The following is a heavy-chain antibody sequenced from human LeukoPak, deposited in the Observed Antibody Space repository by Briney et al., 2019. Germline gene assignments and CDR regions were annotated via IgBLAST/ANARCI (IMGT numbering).Heavy chain of an antibody. CDR1: GFTFSNAW. CDR2: IKSKTDGGTT. Sequence: AGGSLRLSCAASGFTFSNAWMSWVRQAPGKGLEWVGRIKSKTDGGTTDYAAPVKGRFTISRDDSKNTLYLQTNSLKTEDTAVYYCTTDYGYSSSQNDAFDIWGQGTMVTVSS. V-gene: IGHV3-15*01. J-gene: IGHJ3*02. D-gene: IGHD6-13*01. CDR3: TTDYGYSSSQNDAFDI.